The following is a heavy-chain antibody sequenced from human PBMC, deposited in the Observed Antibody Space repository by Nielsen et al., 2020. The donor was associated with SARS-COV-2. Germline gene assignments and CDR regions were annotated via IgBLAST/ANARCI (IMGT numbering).Heavy chain of an antibody. D-gene: IGHD6-13*01. Sequence: GESLKISCAGSGFRFSDYYMSWIRQTPGRGLELVSCISTTSTTTKYADSVKGRFTISRDNAKNSLYLHMNSLRAEDTALYYCARDGTDSSRWHQRVDYWGQGTLVTVSS. CDR1: GFRFSDYY. V-gene: IGHV3-11*06. CDR2: ISTTSTTT. CDR3: ARDGTDSSRWHQRVDY. J-gene: IGHJ4*02.